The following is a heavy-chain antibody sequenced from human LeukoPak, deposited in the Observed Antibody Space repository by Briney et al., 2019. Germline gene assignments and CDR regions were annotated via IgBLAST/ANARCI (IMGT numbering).Heavy chain of an antibody. CDR2: ISSSSYI. D-gene: IGHD3-10*01. CDR3: ARDYTMVRGVISY. J-gene: IGHJ4*02. CDR1: GLTFSSYS. Sequence: PGGSLRLSCAASGLTFSSYSMNWVRQAPGKGLEWVSSISSSSYIYYADSVKGRFTISRDNAKNSLYLQMNSLRAEDTAVYYCARDYTMVRGVISYWGQGTLVTVSS. V-gene: IGHV3-21*01.